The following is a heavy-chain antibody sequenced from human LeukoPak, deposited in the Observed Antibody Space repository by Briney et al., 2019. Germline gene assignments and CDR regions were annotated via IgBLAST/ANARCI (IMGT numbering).Heavy chain of an antibody. D-gene: IGHD6-13*01. CDR1: GFTLSSYA. CDR3: ARSPRIAAAGKGYFDY. V-gene: IGHV3-23*01. Sequence: PGGSLRLSCAASGFTLSSYAMSWVRQAPGKGLEWVSAISGSGGSTYYADSVKGRFTISRDNSKNTLYLQMNSLRAEDTAVYYCARSPRIAAAGKGYFDYWGRGTLVTVSS. CDR2: ISGSGGST. J-gene: IGHJ4*02.